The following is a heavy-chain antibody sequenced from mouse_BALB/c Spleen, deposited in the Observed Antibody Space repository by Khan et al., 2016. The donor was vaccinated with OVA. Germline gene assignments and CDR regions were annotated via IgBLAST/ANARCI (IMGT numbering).Heavy chain of an antibody. Sequence: QVQLKESGPGLVAPSQSLSITCTVSGFSLTDYGVGWIRQPPGKGLEWLGVIWGGGTTPYNSALNSRLSISKDNSKSQVFLKMNSLQTDDTAMYYCAKLLWSHYYAMDYWGQGTSVTVSS. CDR2: IWGGGTT. CDR3: AKLLWSHYYAMDY. V-gene: IGHV2-6-5*01. CDR1: GFSLTDYG. D-gene: IGHD1-1*02. J-gene: IGHJ4*01.